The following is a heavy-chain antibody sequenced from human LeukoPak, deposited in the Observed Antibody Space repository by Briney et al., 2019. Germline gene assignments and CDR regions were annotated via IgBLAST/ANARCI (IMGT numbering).Heavy chain of an antibody. V-gene: IGHV5-51*01. Sequence: GESLKISCQASGYTFTDYWIGWARQMPGKGLEWMGIIYPYDSDTRHSPSFQGQVTISADKSISTAYLQWSSLRASDTAMYYCARRGRDELIYGVDSGSPYYFDYWGQGTLVTVSS. CDR3: ARRGRDELIYGVDSGSPYYFDY. J-gene: IGHJ4*02. D-gene: IGHD3-10*01. CDR2: IYPYDSDT. CDR1: GYTFTDYW.